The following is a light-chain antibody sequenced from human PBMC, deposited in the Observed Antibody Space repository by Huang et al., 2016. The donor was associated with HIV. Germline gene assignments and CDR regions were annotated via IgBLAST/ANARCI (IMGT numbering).Light chain of an antibody. V-gene: IGKV1-39*01. J-gene: IGKJ2*01. CDR1: QNINTF. CDR2: SAS. CDR3: QQTYRTPYT. Sequence: DIQLIQSPSSLSTFVGDRVTITCRASQNINTFLHWYQEKPGKAPRLLIYSASSLEHGIPSRFSGSASGTEFTLTVSRVQPDDSATYYCQQTYRTPYTFGQGTKLDI.